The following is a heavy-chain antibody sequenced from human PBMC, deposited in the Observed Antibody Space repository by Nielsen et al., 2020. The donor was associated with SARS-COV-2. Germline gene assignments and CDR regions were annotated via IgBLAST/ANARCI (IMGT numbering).Heavy chain of an antibody. D-gene: IGHD1-1*01. CDR1: GGSFSGYY. CDR3: ARAGAATGTRWYFDL. CDR2: INHSGST. J-gene: IGHJ2*01. Sequence: SETLSLTCAVYGGSFSGYYWSWIRQPPGKGLEWIGEINHSGSTNYNPSLKSRVTISVDTSKNQFSLKLSSVTAADTAVYYCARAGAATGTRWYFDLWGRGTLVTVSS. V-gene: IGHV4-34*01.